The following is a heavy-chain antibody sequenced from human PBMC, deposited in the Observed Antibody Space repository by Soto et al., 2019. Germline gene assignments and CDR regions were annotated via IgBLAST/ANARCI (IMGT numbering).Heavy chain of an antibody. J-gene: IGHJ6*02. V-gene: IGHV4-39*02. CDR1: GGSISSSSYY. D-gene: IGHD6-13*01. Sequence: SETLSLTCTVSGGSISSSSYYWGWIRQPPGKGLEWIGSIYYSGSTYYNPSLKSRVTISVDTSKNQFSLKLSSVTAADTAVYYCARDRIAAAGRGYYGMDVWGQGTTVTVSS. CDR2: IYYSGST. CDR3: ARDRIAAAGRGYYGMDV.